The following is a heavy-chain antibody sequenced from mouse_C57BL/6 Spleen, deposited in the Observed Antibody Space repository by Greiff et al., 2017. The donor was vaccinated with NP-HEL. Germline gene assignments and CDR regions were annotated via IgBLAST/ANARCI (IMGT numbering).Heavy chain of an antibody. CDR3: AREGVILRHFDY. Sequence: QVHVKQPGTELVKPGASVKLSCKASGYTFTSYWMHWVKQRPGQGLEWIGNINPSNGGTNYNEKFKSKATLTVDKSSSTAYMQLSSLTSEDSAVYYCAREGVILRHFDYWGQGTTLTVSS. D-gene: IGHD1-2*01. CDR2: INPSNGGT. V-gene: IGHV1-53*01. CDR1: GYTFTSYW. J-gene: IGHJ2*01.